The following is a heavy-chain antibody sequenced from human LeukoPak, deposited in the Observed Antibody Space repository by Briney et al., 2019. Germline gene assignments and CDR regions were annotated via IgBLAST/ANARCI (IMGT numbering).Heavy chain of an antibody. Sequence: GASVKVSCKASGYTFTSYVMHWGRQAPGQRGEWRGWINAGNGNTKYSQKFQGRVTITKDTSASTAYMELSSLRSEDTAVYYCARFSGYDRFDIWGQGTMVTVSS. V-gene: IGHV1-3*01. J-gene: IGHJ3*02. CDR1: GYTFTSYV. D-gene: IGHD5-12*01. CDR2: INAGNGNT. CDR3: ARFSGYDRFDI.